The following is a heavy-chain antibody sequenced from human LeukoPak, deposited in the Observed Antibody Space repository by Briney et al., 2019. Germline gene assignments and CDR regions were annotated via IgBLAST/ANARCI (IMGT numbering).Heavy chain of an antibody. Sequence: GGSLRLSCAASGFTFSSYSMNWVRQAPGKGLEWVSSIGSSSSYIYYADSVKGRFTISRDNAKNSLYLQMNSLRAEDTAVYYCAAYSSSWYAVGYWGQGTLVTVSS. D-gene: IGHD6-13*01. CDR2: IGSSSSYI. CDR1: GFTFSSYS. V-gene: IGHV3-21*01. J-gene: IGHJ4*02. CDR3: AAYSSSWYAVGY.